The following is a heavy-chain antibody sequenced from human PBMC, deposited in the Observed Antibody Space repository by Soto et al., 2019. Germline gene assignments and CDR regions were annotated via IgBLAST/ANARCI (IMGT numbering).Heavy chain of an antibody. D-gene: IGHD3-3*01. CDR1: GFTFSSYG. V-gene: IGHV3-33*01. CDR2: ICYDGSTK. Sequence: QVQLVESGGGVVQPGRSLRLSCAASGFTFSSYGMHWVRQAPGKGLEWVAVICYDGSTKYYADSVKGRFTISSDNSNNTLCRQMSRLRDEGRAVCYCPRDQYDFWGGYPLPLGGIVVRGQGTTVTVSS. CDR3: PRDQYDFWGGYPLPLGGIVV. J-gene: IGHJ6*02.